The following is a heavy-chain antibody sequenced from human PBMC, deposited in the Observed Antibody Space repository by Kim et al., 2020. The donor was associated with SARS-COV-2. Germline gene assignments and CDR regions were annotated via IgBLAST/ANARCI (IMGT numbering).Heavy chain of an antibody. CDR2: ISYDGNDK. Sequence: GGSLRLSCAGSGFAFQNFGMQWVRQAPGKGLEWVAIISYDGNDKYYADSIKGRFTISRDNSAKTVSLQMNSLGSEDTAIYYCARDLGGPDYWGQGTLVTVSS. CDR1: GFAFQNFG. D-gene: IGHD2-15*01. J-gene: IGHJ4*02. CDR3: ARDLGGPDY. V-gene: IGHV3-30*19.